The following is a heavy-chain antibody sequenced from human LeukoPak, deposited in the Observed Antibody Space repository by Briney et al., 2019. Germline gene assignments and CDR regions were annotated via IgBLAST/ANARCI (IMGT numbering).Heavy chain of an antibody. CDR2: TYSGGST. CDR1: GFTVSSNY. J-gene: IGHJ1*01. D-gene: IGHD2-2*02. Sequence: GGSLRLSCAASGFTVSSNYMSWVRQAPGKGLEWVSVTYSGGSTYYADSVKGRSTISRDNSENTLYLQMNSLRAEDTAVYYCARDPRPQYQPLYRAEYFQHWGQGTLVTVSS. V-gene: IGHV3-53*05. CDR3: ARDPRPQYQPLYRAEYFQH.